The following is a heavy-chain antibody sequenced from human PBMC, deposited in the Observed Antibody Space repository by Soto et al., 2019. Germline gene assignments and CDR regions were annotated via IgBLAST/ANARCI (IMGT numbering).Heavy chain of an antibody. CDR2: IYYNGDT. D-gene: IGHD1-20*01. V-gene: IGHV4-39*01. Sequence: SETLSLTCTVSGGSVSSGSFYWGWIRQPPGKGREGIGKIYYNGDTSYNPSLKSRVTISVDTSDNQLSLKLSYVPAADKAVYYCARRDIDNWHQGHAFAVWGQGTMVTVSS. J-gene: IGHJ3*01. CDR3: ARRDIDNWHQGHAFAV. CDR1: GGSVSSGSFY.